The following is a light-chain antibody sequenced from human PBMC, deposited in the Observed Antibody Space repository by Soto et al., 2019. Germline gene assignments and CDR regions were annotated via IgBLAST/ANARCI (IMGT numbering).Light chain of an antibody. CDR1: QGISSA. Sequence: IQLTQSPSSLSASVGDRVTITCRASQGISSALAWYQQKPGKAPKLLIYDASNLETGVPSRFSGSGSGTDFTFTISSLQPEDIATYYCQQYDNLPLTFGGGTKVDIK. CDR3: QQYDNLPLT. V-gene: IGKV1-33*01. J-gene: IGKJ4*01. CDR2: DAS.